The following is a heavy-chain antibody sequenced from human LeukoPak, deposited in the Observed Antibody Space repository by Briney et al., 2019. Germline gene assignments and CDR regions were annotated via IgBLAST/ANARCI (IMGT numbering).Heavy chain of an antibody. V-gene: IGHV1-8*01. CDR2: MNPNSGNT. CDR3: AREAVCSSSWYEYYFDY. J-gene: IGHJ4*02. CDR1: VYTFTSYD. D-gene: IGHD6-13*01. Sequence: ASVKVSCKSSVYTFTSYDIHWVRQATGQGLEWMGWMNPNSGNTGYAQKFQGRVTMTRNTSISTDYMELSSLRSEDTAVYYCAREAVCSSSWYEYYFDYWGQGTLVTVSS.